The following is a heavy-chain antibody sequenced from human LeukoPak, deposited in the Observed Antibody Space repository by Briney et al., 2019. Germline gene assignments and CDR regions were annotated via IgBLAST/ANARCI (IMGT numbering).Heavy chain of an antibody. V-gene: IGHV1-18*01. Sequence: ASVKVSCKASGYTFTSYGISLVRQAPGQGLEWMGWISAYNGNTNYAQKLQGRVTMTTDTSTSTAYMELRSLRSDDTAVYYCAGEVSGGSWSSSNYYYYYMYVWGKGTTVTVSS. CDR1: GYTFTSYG. CDR3: AGEVSGGSWSSSNYYYYYMYV. CDR2: ISAYNGNT. J-gene: IGHJ6*03. D-gene: IGHD3-10*01.